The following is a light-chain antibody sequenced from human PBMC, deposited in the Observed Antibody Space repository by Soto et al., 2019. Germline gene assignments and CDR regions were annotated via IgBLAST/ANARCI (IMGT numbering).Light chain of an antibody. J-gene: IGKJ5*01. V-gene: IGKV1-27*01. Sequence: DIQMTQSPSSLSASVGDRVTITCRASQGISNYLAWYQQKPGKVPKLLIYAASTLQSGVPSRFSGSGSGTDFTLTISSLQPEDVATYYGQKYNSAPRITFGQGTRLEIK. CDR3: QKYNSAPRIT. CDR1: QGISNY. CDR2: AAS.